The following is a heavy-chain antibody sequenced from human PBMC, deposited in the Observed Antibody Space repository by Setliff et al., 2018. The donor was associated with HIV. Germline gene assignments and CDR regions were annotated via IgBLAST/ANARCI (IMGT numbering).Heavy chain of an antibody. V-gene: IGHV3-11*04. D-gene: IGHD2-2*01. J-gene: IGHJ3*02. CDR2: ISSHIGKNT. CDR3: ARRTYGQSRDVFDI. Sequence: EGSLRLSCAASGFSFRDYYMNWIRQAPGKGLEWVSYISSHIGKNTNYADSVKGRFTISRDNTNNLLYLQMNSLRAEDTAIYYCARRTYGQSRDVFDIWGQGTTVTVSS. CDR1: GFSFRDYY.